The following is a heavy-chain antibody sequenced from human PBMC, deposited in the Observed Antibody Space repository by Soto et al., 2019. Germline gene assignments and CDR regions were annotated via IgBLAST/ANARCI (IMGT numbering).Heavy chain of an antibody. CDR1: GFTLSTYG. J-gene: IGHJ6*02. V-gene: IGHV3-23*01. D-gene: IGHD6-6*01. Sequence: PGGSLRLSCAGSGFTLSTYGMTWVRQAPGKGLEWVSAITGTGGNTYYVDSVKGRFTSSRDNSKNMLYLQMNSVRVEDTAVYYCARNESSNIYGMDVWGQGTTVTVSS. CDR3: ARNESSNIYGMDV. CDR2: ITGTGGNT.